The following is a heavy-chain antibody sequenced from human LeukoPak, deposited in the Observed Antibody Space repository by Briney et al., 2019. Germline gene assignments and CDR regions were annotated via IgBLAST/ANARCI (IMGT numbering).Heavy chain of an antibody. J-gene: IGHJ6*03. CDR3: AKGIRQLGNYYYYMDV. V-gene: IGHV3-23*01. Sequence: AGGSLRLSCAASGFTFSSYSMNWVRQAPGKGLEWVSAISGTGANTFYADSVKGRFTMSRDNPKNKLYLQMNSLRAEDTALYYCAKGIRQLGNYYYYMDVWGKGTTVTVSS. D-gene: IGHD7-27*01. CDR2: ISGTGANT. CDR1: GFTFSSYS.